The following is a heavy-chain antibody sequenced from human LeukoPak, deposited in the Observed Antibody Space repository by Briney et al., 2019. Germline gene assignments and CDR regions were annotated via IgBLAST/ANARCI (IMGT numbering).Heavy chain of an antibody. Sequence: GGSLRLYCTAAGFNFSSCGVHWVRQATGKRLEWAAVIWYDGSNKYYADSVKGRFTISRDNSKNTLYLQMNSLRAEDTAVYYCARDKGSGWAYYFDYWGQGTLVTVSS. V-gene: IGHV3-33*01. J-gene: IGHJ4*02. D-gene: IGHD6-19*01. CDR3: ARDKGSGWAYYFDY. CDR2: IWYDGSNK. CDR1: GFNFSSCG.